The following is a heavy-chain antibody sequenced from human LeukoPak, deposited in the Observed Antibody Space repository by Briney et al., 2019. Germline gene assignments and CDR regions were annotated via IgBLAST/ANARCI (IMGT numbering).Heavy chain of an antibody. CDR2: ISYDGSNK. J-gene: IGHJ3*02. V-gene: IGHV3-30*19. CDR3: ARAVYDYVWGSYRPDRYYDAFDI. Sequence: GGSLRLSCAASGFTFSSYGMHWVRQAPGKGLEWVAVISYDGSNKYYADSVKGRFTISRDNSKNTLYLQMNSLRAEDTAVYYCARAVYDYVWGSYRPDRYYDAFDIWGQGTMVTVSS. D-gene: IGHD3-16*02. CDR1: GFTFSSYG.